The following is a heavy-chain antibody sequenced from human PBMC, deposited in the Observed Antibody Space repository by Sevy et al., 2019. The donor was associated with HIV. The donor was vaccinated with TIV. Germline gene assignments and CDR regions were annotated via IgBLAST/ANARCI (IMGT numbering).Heavy chain of an antibody. Sequence: GESLKISCKGFRYSFGNYWIGWVRQMPGKGLEWMRIIYPGHSDTRYSPSFQGQVTISADKSISIAYLQWSSLKASDTAIYYCARGVMAAGAPWLDSWGQGTLVTVSS. CDR3: ARGVMAAGAPWLDS. CDR1: RYSFGNYW. J-gene: IGHJ4*02. CDR2: IYPGHSDT. D-gene: IGHD3-16*01. V-gene: IGHV5-51*01.